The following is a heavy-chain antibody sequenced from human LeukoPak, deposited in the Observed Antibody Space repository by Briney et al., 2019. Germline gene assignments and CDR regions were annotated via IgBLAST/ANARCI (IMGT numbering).Heavy chain of an antibody. Sequence: GGSLRLSCAASGFTFSSYAMHWVRQAPGKGLEWVAVISYDGSNKYYADSVKGRFTISRDNSKNTLYLQMNSLRAEDTAVYYCARAGVGATSSFDYWGQGTLVTVSS. CDR2: ISYDGSNK. J-gene: IGHJ4*02. CDR3: ARAGVGATSSFDY. D-gene: IGHD1-26*01. CDR1: GFTFSSYA. V-gene: IGHV3-30-3*01.